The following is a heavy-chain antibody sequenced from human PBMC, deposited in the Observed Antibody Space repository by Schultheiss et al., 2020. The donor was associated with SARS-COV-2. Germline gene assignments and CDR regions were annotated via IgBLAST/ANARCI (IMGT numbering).Heavy chain of an antibody. J-gene: IGHJ1*01. Sequence: GESLKISCAASGFTFSSYGMHWVRQAPGKGLEWVAVIWYDGSNKYYADSVKGRFTISRDNSKNTLYLQMNSLRAEDTAVYYCASTSDIVVAVATTWGQGTLVTVSS. CDR3: ASTSDIVVAVATT. CDR2: IWYDGSNK. D-gene: IGHD2-15*01. CDR1: GFTFSSYG. V-gene: IGHV3-33*01.